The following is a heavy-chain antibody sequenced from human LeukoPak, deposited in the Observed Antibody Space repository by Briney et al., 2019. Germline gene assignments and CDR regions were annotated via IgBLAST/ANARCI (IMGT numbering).Heavy chain of an antibody. Sequence: PGGSLRLSCAASGFTFSSYAMHWVRQAPGKGLEWVAVISYDGSNKYYADSVKGRFTISRDNSKNTLYLQMNSLRAEDTAVYYCASSSSTRLDYWGQGTLVTVSS. CDR3: ASSSSTRLDY. D-gene: IGHD6-6*01. CDR1: GFTFSSYA. V-gene: IGHV3-30-3*01. CDR2: ISYDGSNK. J-gene: IGHJ4*02.